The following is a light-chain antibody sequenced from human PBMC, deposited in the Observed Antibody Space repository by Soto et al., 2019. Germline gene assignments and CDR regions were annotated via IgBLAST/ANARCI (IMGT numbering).Light chain of an antibody. J-gene: IGKJ2*01. CDR2: WAS. V-gene: IGKV4-1*01. Sequence: DIVMTQSPDSLAVSLGERATINCKSSQSLLYSSNNKNYLAWYQKKPGQPPKLLIYWASTRESGVPDRFSGSGSGTDFTLTISSLQAEDVAVYYCQQYYLTPPHTFGQGTNLEIK. CDR1: QSLLYSSNNKNY. CDR3: QQYYLTPPHT.